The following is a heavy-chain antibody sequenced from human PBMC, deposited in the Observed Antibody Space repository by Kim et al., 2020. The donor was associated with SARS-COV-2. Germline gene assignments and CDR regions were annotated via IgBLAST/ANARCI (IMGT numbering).Heavy chain of an antibody. V-gene: IGHV1-3*01. Sequence: ASVKVSCKASGYTFTSYAMHWVRQAPGQRLEWMGWINAGNGNTKYSQKFQGRVTITRDTSASTAYMELSSLRSEDTAVYYCARRREQWDYYYYGMDVWGQGTTVTVSS. D-gene: IGHD1-1*01. CDR1: GYTFTSYA. CDR3: ARRREQWDYYYYGMDV. CDR2: INAGNGNT. J-gene: IGHJ6*02.